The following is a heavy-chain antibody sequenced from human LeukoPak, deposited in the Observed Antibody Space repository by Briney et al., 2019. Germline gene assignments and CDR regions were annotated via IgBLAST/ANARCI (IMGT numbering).Heavy chain of an antibody. Sequence: GGSLRLSCSASGFTFSSYAMHWVRQAPEKGLEYVSAISTNGGSTYYAGSVKGRFTISRDNSKKTLYLQMSSLRAEDTAVYYCVSDGSGSYSGGLYYYYYGMDVWGKGTTVTVSS. D-gene: IGHD3-10*01. CDR2: ISTNGGST. CDR1: GFTFSSYA. J-gene: IGHJ6*04. V-gene: IGHV3-64D*06. CDR3: VSDGSGSYSGGLYYYYYGMDV.